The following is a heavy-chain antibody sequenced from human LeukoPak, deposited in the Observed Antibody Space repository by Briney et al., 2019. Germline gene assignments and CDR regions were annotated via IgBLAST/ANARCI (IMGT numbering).Heavy chain of an antibody. V-gene: IGHV4-38-2*02. CDR1: GYSISSGYY. D-gene: IGHD3-22*01. J-gene: IGHJ5*02. CDR3: ARDGGRYYYDSSGYQKNWFDP. Sequence: SETLSLTCTVSGYSISSGYYWGWIRQPPGKGLEWIGSIYYSGSTYYNPSLKSRVTISVDTSKNQFSLKLSSVTAADTAVYYCARDGGRYYYDSSGYQKNWFDPWGQGTLVTVSS. CDR2: IYYSGST.